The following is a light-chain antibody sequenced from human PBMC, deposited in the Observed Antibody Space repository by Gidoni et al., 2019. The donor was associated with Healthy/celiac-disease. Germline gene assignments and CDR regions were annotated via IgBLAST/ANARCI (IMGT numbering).Light chain of an antibody. Sequence: EIVMTQSPATLSVSLVERATLSCRASQSVSSNLAWYQQNPGQAPRLLIYGASTRATGIPARFSGSGSGTEFTLTISSLQSEDFAVYYCQQYNNWPPNPWTFGQGTKVEIK. J-gene: IGKJ1*01. CDR2: GAS. CDR3: QQYNNWPPNPWT. V-gene: IGKV3-15*01. CDR1: QSVSSN.